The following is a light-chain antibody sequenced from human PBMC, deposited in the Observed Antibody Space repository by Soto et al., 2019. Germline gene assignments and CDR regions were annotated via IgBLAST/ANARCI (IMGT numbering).Light chain of an antibody. J-gene: IGLJ2*01. CDR1: SSNIGAGYD. Sequence: QAVVTQPPSVSGAPGQRGTISCTGSSSNIGAGYDVHWYQQLPGRAPKLLIYGNTNRPSGVPDRFSGPKSGTSASLAITGLHAEYEADYYCLSFDSSLSVVFGGGTKVTVL. CDR2: GNT. CDR3: LSFDSSLSVV. V-gene: IGLV1-40*01.